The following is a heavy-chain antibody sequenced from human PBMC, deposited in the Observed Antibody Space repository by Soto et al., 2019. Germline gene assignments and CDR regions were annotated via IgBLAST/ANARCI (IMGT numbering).Heavy chain of an antibody. Sequence: SETLSLTCTVSGGSISSYYWSWVRQPPGKGLEWIGYMYYSGSTNYNPSLKSRVTISVDTSNNQFSLKLTSVTAAETAVYYCAGVHLLVGAGTTFDYWGNETLAPVSS. CDR2: MYYSGST. D-gene: IGHD6-19*01. CDR3: AGVHLLVGAGTTFDY. J-gene: IGHJ4*01. CDR1: GGSISSYY. V-gene: IGHV4-59*08.